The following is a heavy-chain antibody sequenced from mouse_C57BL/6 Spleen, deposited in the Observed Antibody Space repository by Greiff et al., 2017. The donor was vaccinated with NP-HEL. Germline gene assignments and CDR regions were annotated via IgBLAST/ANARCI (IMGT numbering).Heavy chain of an antibody. V-gene: IGHV1-42*01. J-gene: IGHJ1*03. CDR1: GYSFTGYY. CDR2: INPSTGGT. CDR3: ARPSTGGSYFDV. D-gene: IGHD1-1*01. Sequence: EVKLMESGPELVKPGASVKISCKASGYSFTGYYMNWVKQSPEKSLEWIGEINPSTGGTTYNQKFKAKATLTVDKSSSTAYMQLKSLTSEDSAVYYCARPSTGGSYFDVWGTGTTVTVSS.